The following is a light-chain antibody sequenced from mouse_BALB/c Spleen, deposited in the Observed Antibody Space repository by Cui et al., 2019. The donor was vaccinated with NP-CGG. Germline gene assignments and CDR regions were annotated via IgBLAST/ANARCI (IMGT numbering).Light chain of an antibody. CDR1: TGAVTTSNY. Sequence: PVVTHASAPTTSPGETVTLTCRSSTGAVTTSNYANWVQEKPDHLFTGLIGGTNNRVPGVPARFSGSLIGDKAALTITGAQTEDEAVYFCALWYSNHWVFGGGTKLTVL. V-gene: IGLV1*01. CDR3: ALWYSNHWV. CDR2: GTN. J-gene: IGLJ1*01.